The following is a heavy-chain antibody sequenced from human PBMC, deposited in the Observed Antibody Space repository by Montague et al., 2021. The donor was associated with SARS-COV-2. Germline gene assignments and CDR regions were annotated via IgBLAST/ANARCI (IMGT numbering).Heavy chain of an antibody. CDR3: VRDTGSAQAGFDA. J-gene: IGHJ4*02. D-gene: IGHD2-15*01. V-gene: IGHV6-1*01. Sequence: CAISGDSVWSNTAAWNCIRQSPSGGLEWLGRTNYRSKRTSDYATSVEGRISIDPDTSKNQFFLHHRSVTPEDTGVYYCVRDTGSAQAGFDAWGQGTLVAVSS. CDR1: GDSVWSNTAA. CDR2: TNYRSKRTS.